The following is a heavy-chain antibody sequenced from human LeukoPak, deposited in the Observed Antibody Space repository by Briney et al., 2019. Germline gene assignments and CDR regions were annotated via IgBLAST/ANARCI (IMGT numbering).Heavy chain of an antibody. D-gene: IGHD4-17*01. Sequence: PETLSLTCTVSGGSVSSYDWSWIRQPAGKGLEWIGRIYSSGTTKYNPSLKSRVTMSVDTSKNQFSLRLSSVTAADTAVYYCARDPYGVEGKNYFDSWGQGTLVTVSS. CDR2: IYSSGTT. CDR1: GGSVSSYD. J-gene: IGHJ4*02. V-gene: IGHV4-4*07. CDR3: ARDPYGVEGKNYFDS.